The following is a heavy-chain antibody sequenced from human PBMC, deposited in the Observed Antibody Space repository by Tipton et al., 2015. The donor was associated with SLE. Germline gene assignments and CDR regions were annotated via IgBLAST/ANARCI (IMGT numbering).Heavy chain of an antibody. CDR3: ARDQSSGSSSPDY. CDR1: GYTFTSYG. D-gene: IGHD6-6*01. Sequence: QSGPEVKKPGASVKVSCKASGYTFTSYGISWVRQAPGQGLEWMGIINPSGGSTSYAQKFQGRVTMTRDTSTSTVYMELSSLRSEDTAVYYCARDQSSGSSSPDYWGQGTLVTVSS. J-gene: IGHJ4*02. CDR2: INPSGGST. V-gene: IGHV1-46*01.